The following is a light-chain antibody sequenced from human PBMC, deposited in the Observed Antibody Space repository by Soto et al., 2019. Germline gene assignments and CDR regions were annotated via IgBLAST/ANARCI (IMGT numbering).Light chain of an antibody. V-gene: IGKV3-15*01. CDR1: QSVSNN. J-gene: IGKJ4*01. CDR3: QQYNKWPLT. Sequence: EIVMTQSPATLSASPGEKATLCCRASQSVSNNLAWYQQKPGQAPRLLIYFASTRATGIPARFSGSGSGTEFTLTISSLQSEDFAVYYCQQYNKWPLTFGGGTKVE. CDR2: FAS.